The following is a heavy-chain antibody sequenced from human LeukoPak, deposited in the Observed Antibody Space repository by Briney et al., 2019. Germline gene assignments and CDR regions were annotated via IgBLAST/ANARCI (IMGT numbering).Heavy chain of an antibody. CDR2: INSDGSST. CDR3: ARESSIGMDV. J-gene: IGHJ6*02. V-gene: IGHV3-74*03. CDR1: GFTFSGFW. Sequence: PGGFLRLSCAASGFTFSGFWMHGVRQTPDKGLVWVSRINSDGSSTKYADSVKGRFTVSRDNAENTLYLQLNSLRAEDTAVYYCARESSIGMDVWGQGTTVTVSS.